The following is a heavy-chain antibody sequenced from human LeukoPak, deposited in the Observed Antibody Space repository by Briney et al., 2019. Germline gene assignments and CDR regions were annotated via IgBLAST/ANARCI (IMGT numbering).Heavy chain of an antibody. J-gene: IGHJ4*02. D-gene: IGHD3/OR15-3a*01. CDR1: GLTFDGYA. V-gene: IGHV3-9*01. CDR2: ITWHSEIT. Sequence: GRSLRLSCAVSGLTFDGYAMHWVRQTPGKGLEWVSGITWHSEITGYADSVKGRFTISRDNAQNSLYLEMNSLRPEDTALYYCAAVPETDFWTGFYVDYWGRGTLVTVSS. CDR3: AAVPETDFWTGFYVDY.